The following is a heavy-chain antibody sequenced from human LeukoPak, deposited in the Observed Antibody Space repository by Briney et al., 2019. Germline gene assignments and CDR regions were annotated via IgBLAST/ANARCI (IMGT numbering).Heavy chain of an antibody. V-gene: IGHV3-23*01. J-gene: IGHJ4*02. CDR1: GFTFCSYA. CDR3: AKERKWEIDY. CDR2: ISGSGGST. D-gene: IGHD1-26*01. Sequence: GGSLRLSCAASGFTFCSYAMRWLRQAPGQGLEWVTAISGSGGSTYYADSVKGRFTISRDNSKNTLYLQMNSLRAEDTAVYYCAKERKWEIDYWGQGTLVTVSS.